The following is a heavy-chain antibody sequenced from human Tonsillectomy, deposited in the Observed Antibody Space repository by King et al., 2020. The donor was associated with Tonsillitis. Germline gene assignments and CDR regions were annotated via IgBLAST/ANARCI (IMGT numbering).Heavy chain of an antibody. CDR3: ARETRGSYRAFDV. J-gene: IGHJ3*01. CDR1: GFDVGPHY. V-gene: IGHV1-46*01. Sequence: VQLQQSGAEVKRPGASVKISCKASGFDVGPHYMHWVRQAPGQGLEWMGIINPSGDSTTYAQKFQARVAMTRDASTSTVYMELRTLRSEDTAVYFCARETRGSYRAFDVWGQGTMVTVSS. D-gene: IGHD1-26*01. CDR2: INPSGDST.